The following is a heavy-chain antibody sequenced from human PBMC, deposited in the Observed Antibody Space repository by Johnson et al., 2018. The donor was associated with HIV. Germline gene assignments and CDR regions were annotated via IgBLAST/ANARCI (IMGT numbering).Heavy chain of an antibody. Sequence: VQLVESGGGLVQPGGSLRLSCAASGFTFSSYAMHWVRQAPGKGLEYVSAISSNGVGTYYADSVKGRFTISRDNSNNTLYLQMNSLSSEDTALYYCAKDINLHPGAFDIWGQGTMVTVSS. CDR3: AKDINLHPGAFDI. CDR2: ISSNGVGT. J-gene: IGHJ3*02. CDR1: GFTFSSYA. V-gene: IGHV3-64*04. D-gene: IGHD3-10*01.